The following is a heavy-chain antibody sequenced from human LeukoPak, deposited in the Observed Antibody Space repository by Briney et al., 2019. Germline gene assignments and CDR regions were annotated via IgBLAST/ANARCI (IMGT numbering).Heavy chain of an antibody. V-gene: IGHV1-2*02. Sequence: ASVKVSCKASGYTFTGYYMHWVRQAPGQGLEWMGWINPNSGGTNYAQKFQGGVTMTRDTSISTAYMELSRLRSDDTAVYYCARGYGSGSYSAFDIWGQGTMVTVSS. CDR2: INPNSGGT. D-gene: IGHD3-10*01. J-gene: IGHJ3*02. CDR3: ARGYGSGSYSAFDI. CDR1: GYTFTGYY.